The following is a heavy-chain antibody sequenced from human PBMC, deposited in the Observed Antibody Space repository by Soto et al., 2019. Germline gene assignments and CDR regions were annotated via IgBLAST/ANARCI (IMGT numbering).Heavy chain of an antibody. V-gene: IGHV1-46*01. CDR2: INPSGGST. Sequence: ASVKVSCKASGYTFTSYYMHWVRQAPGQGLEWMGIINPSGGSTSYAQKFQGRVTMTRDTSTSTVYMEMSSLRAEDTAVYYCARNTLHYDILTGYRNYYYYGMDVWGQGTTVTVSS. J-gene: IGHJ6*02. D-gene: IGHD3-9*01. CDR3: ARNTLHYDILTGYRNYYYYGMDV. CDR1: GYTFTSYY.